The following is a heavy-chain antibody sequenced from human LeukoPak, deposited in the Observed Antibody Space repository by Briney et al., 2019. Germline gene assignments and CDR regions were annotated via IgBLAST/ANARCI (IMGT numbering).Heavy chain of an antibody. Sequence: GESLKISCKGSGYTFTNYWIGWVRQMPGKGLEWMGIIYPGDSDARYSPSFQGQVTISADKSISTAYLQWSSLKASDTAMYYCARLPRTTVSSYYYYGMDVWGQGTTVTVSS. V-gene: IGHV5-51*01. CDR1: GYTFTNYW. CDR3: ARLPRTTVSSYYYYGMDV. CDR2: IYPGDSDA. D-gene: IGHD4-11*01. J-gene: IGHJ6*02.